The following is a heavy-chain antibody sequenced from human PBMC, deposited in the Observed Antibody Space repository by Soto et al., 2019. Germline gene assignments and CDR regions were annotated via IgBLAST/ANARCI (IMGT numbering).Heavy chain of an antibody. V-gene: IGHV5-10-1*01. D-gene: IGHD3-16*01. CDR1: GYSFTSYW. Sequence: PGKSLKISCKGSGYSFTSYWISWVRQMPGKGLEWMGRIDPSDSYTNYSPSFQGHVTISADKSISTAYLQWSSLKASDTAMYYCARVLGGLAHYYYYGMDVWGQGTTVTVSS. J-gene: IGHJ6*02. CDR2: IDPSDSYT. CDR3: ARVLGGLAHYYYYGMDV.